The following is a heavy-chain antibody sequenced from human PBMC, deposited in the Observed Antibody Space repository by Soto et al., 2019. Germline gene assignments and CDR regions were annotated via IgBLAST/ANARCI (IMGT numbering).Heavy chain of an antibody. Sequence: ASVKVSCKASGYTFTSYGISWVRQAPGQGLEWMGWISAYNGNTNYAQKLQGRVTMTTDTSTSTAYMELRSLRSDDTAVYYCARDHLEYCSSTSCYEDWFDPWGQGTLVTVSS. D-gene: IGHD2-2*01. CDR1: GYTFTSYG. V-gene: IGHV1-18*01. CDR3: ARDHLEYCSSTSCYEDWFDP. J-gene: IGHJ5*02. CDR2: ISAYNGNT.